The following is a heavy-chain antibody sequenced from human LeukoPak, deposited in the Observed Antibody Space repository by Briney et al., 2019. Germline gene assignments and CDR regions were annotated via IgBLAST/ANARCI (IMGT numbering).Heavy chain of an antibody. V-gene: IGHV1-8*01. D-gene: IGHD3-10*01. CDR2: MDPNSGNT. J-gene: IGHJ4*02. CDR3: ARVGMVRGVSPGY. CDR1: GYTFTSYD. Sequence: GASVKVSCKASGYTFTSYDINWVRQATGQGLEWMGWMDPNSGNTGYAQKFQGRVTMTRNTSISTAYMELSSLRSEDTAVYYCARVGMVRGVSPGYWGQGTLVTVSS.